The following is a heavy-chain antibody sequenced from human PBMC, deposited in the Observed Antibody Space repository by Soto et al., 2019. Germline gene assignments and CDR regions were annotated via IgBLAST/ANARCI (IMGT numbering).Heavy chain of an antibody. D-gene: IGHD5-18*01. Sequence: PGGSLRLSCAACRFMFSSYWMHWVRQAPGKGLVWVSRINSDGGTTTYADSVKGRFTISRDNAKNTLYLQMNSLRAEDTAVYYCARGSEYSYGYHCYGMDVWGQGTTVTVSS. CDR2: INSDGGTT. J-gene: IGHJ6*02. CDR1: RFMFSSYW. V-gene: IGHV3-74*01. CDR3: ARGSEYSYGYHCYGMDV.